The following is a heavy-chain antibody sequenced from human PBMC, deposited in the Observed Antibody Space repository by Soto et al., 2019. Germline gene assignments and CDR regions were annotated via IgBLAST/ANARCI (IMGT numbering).Heavy chain of an antibody. V-gene: IGHV5-10-1*01. D-gene: IGHD5-18*01. Sequence: PGESLKISCKGSGYIFTSYWISWVRQMPGKGLEWMGRIDPSDSYTNYSPSFQGHVTISADKSISTAYLQWSSLKASDTAMYYCASQPRYSYGFRDAFDIWGQGTMVTVSS. CDR2: IDPSDSYT. J-gene: IGHJ3*02. CDR3: ASQPRYSYGFRDAFDI. CDR1: GYIFTSYW.